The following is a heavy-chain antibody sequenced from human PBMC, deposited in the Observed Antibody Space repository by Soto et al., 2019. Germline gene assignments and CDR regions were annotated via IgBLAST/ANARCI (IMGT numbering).Heavy chain of an antibody. Sequence: PGGSLRLSCAASGFTFDDYAMHWVRQAPGKGLEWVSGISWNSGSIGYADSVKGRFTISRDNAKNSLYLQMNSLRAEDTALYYCAKDMVRGVSIGGMDVWGQGTTVTVSS. V-gene: IGHV3-9*01. J-gene: IGHJ6*02. CDR1: GFTFDDYA. CDR2: ISWNSGSI. D-gene: IGHD3-10*01. CDR3: AKDMVRGVSIGGMDV.